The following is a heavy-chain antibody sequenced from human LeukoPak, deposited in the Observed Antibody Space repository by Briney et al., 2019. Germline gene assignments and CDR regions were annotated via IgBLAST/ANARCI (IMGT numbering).Heavy chain of an antibody. D-gene: IGHD2-8*01. CDR1: GFTFSNHR. Sequence: PGGSLRLSCAASGFTFSNHRMHWVRQAPGKGLVWVSCVSSDGSTTNYADSVKGRFTISRDNAKSTLYLQMSSLRAEDTAVYYCARDTNGLAYWGLGTRVSVSS. J-gene: IGHJ4*02. CDR2: VSSDGSTT. CDR3: ARDTNGLAY. V-gene: IGHV3-74*01.